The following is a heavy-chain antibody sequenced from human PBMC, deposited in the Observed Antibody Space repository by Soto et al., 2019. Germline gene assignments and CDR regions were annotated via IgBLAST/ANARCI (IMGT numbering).Heavy chain of an antibody. Sequence: SETLSLTCAVYGGSFSGYYWSWIRQPPGKGLEWIGEINHSGSTNYNPSLKSRFTISVDTSKNQFSLKLSFVTAADTAVYYCARRGRYGLGSYGFWGQGTMVTVSS. CDR1: GGSFSGYY. J-gene: IGHJ3*01. V-gene: IGHV4-34*01. D-gene: IGHD3-10*01. CDR2: INHSGST. CDR3: ARRGRYGLGSYGF.